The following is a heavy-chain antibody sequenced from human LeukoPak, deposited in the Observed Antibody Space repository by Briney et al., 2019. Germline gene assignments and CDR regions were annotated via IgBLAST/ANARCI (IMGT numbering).Heavy chain of an antibody. CDR2: IYYSGST. V-gene: IGHV4-30-4*01. J-gene: IGHJ3*02. D-gene: IGHD4/OR15-4a*01. CDR1: GGSISSGDYY. Sequence: SETLSLTCTVSGGSISSGDYYWSWIRQPPGKGLEWIGYIYYSGSTYYNPSLKSRVTISVDTSKNQFSLKLSSVTAADTAVYYCARVLSKDGLFDIWGQGTMVTGSS. CDR3: ARVLSKDGLFDI.